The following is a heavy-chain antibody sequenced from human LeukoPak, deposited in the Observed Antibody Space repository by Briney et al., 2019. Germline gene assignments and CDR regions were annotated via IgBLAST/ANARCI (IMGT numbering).Heavy chain of an antibody. CDR1: GGTFSSYA. Sequence: GSSVNVSCKASGGTFSSYAISWVRQAPGQGLEWMGRITPILGIANYAQKFQGRVTITADKSTSTAYMELSSLRSEDTAVYYCAREKVEMATMANNGVSDYWGQGTLVTVSS. D-gene: IGHD5-24*01. V-gene: IGHV1-69*04. J-gene: IGHJ4*02. CDR2: ITPILGIA. CDR3: AREKVEMATMANNGVSDY.